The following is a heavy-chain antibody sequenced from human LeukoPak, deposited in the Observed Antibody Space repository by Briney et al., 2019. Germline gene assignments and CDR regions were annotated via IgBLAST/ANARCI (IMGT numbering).Heavy chain of an antibody. D-gene: IGHD4-11*01. CDR3: AKDYSTETSYYYYGMDV. V-gene: IGHV4-39*02. CDR2: IYYSGST. CDR1: GGSISSSSYY. Sequence: SETLSLTCTVSGGSISSSSYYWGWIRQPPGKGLEWIGSIYYSGSTYYNPSLKSRVTISVDTSKNQFFLKLSSVTAADTAVYYCAKDYSTETSYYYYGMDVWGQGTTVTVSS. J-gene: IGHJ6*02.